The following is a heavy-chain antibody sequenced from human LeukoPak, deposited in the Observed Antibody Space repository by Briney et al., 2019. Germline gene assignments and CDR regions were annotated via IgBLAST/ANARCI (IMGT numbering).Heavy chain of an antibody. CDR1: GFTFSNYW. CDR3: IRDRTVIPVFDY. D-gene: IGHD4-17*01. CDR2: IKADGTIT. V-gene: IGHV3-74*01. Sequence: TGGSLRLSCAASGFTFSNYWMHWVRQAPGKGLVWVSRIKADGTITGYADAVKGRFTISRDNAKNTVYLQMNNLRTEDTAVYYCIRDRTVIPVFDYWGQGSLVTVSS. J-gene: IGHJ4*02.